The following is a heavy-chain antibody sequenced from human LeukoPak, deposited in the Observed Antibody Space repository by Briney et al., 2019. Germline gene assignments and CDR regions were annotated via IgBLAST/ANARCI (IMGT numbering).Heavy chain of an antibody. CDR1: GYTFTGYY. Sequence: ASVKVSCKASGYTFTGYYMHWVRQAPGQGLEWMGWINPNSGGTNYAQRFQGRVTMTRDTSISTAYMELSRLRSDDTAVYYCARDYRFGDSSDYWGQGTLVTVSS. V-gene: IGHV1-2*02. J-gene: IGHJ4*02. CDR2: INPNSGGT. CDR3: ARDYRFGDSSDY. D-gene: IGHD3-10*01.